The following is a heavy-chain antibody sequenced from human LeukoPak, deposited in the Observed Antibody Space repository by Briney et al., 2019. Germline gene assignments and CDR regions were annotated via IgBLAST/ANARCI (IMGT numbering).Heavy chain of an antibody. CDR3: ARGRNYYDSSRYYYEGDAFDI. J-gene: IGHJ3*02. V-gene: IGHV1-46*01. CDR2: INPSGGSI. CDR1: GYTSSNYC. D-gene: IGHD3-22*01. Sequence: GASVKVSCRASGYTSSNYCIHWLRQAPGQGLEWMGIINPSGGSIRYAQKFQGRVTMTRDTSTSTVYMELSSLRSEDTAVYYCARGRNYYDSSRYYYEGDAFDIWGQGTMVTVSS.